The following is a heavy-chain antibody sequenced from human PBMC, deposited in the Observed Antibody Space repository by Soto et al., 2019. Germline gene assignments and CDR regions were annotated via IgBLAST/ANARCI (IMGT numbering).Heavy chain of an antibody. J-gene: IGHJ5*02. V-gene: IGHV1-18*01. D-gene: IGHD6-19*01. CDR1: GYTFTSYG. CDR3: ARDYSSGWSTNFWGKGENWFDP. Sequence: QVQLVQSGAEVKKPGASVKVSCKTSGYTFTSYGISWVRQAPGQGLEWMGWISPYNGKTNYAQKVQGRVTMTTDPSTSTAYMELRSLRSDDTAVYYCARDYSSGWSTNFWGKGENWFDPWGQGTLVTVSS. CDR2: ISPYNGKT.